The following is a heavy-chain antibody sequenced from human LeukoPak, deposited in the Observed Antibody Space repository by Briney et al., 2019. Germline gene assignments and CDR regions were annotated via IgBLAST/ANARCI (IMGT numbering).Heavy chain of an antibody. V-gene: IGHV3-48*03. Sequence: GGSLRLSCAASGFTFSSYEMNWVRQAPGKGLEWVSYISSSGTTIYYADSVKGRFTISRDNAKNSLYLQMNSLRAEDTAVYYCAKDPYHIDSSGYYYHGYFDYWGQGTLVTVSS. J-gene: IGHJ4*02. CDR1: GFTFSSYE. CDR2: ISSSGTTI. CDR3: AKDPYHIDSSGYYYHGYFDY. D-gene: IGHD3-22*01.